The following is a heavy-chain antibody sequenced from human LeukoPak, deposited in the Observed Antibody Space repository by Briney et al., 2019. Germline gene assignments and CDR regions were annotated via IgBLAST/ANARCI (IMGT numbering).Heavy chain of an antibody. CDR2: INHSGST. V-gene: IGHV4-34*01. CDR3: ASASLPYGMDV. J-gene: IGHJ6*02. CDR1: GGSFSGYY. Sequence: SETLSLTRAVYGGSFSGYYWSWIRQPPGKGLEWIGEINHSGSTNYNPSLKSRVTISVDTSKDQFSLKLSSVTAADTAVYYCASASLPYGMDVWGQGTTVTVSS.